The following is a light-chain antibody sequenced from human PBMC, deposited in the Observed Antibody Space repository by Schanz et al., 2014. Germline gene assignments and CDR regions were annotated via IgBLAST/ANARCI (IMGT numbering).Light chain of an antibody. CDR3: GSYAGSSTSWV. CDR2: DVN. V-gene: IGLV2-8*01. CDR1: SNDIGRYDF. Sequence: QSVLTQPPSASGSLGQSVTISCTGTSNDIGRYDFVSWYQQHPGKAPKLMIFDVNQRPSGVPDRFSGSKSGNTASLTVSGLQVEDEADYYCGSYAGSSTSWVFGGGTKLTVL. J-gene: IGLJ3*02.